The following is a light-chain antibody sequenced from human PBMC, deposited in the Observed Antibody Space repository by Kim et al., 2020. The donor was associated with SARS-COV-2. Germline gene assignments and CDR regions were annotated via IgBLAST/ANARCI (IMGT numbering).Light chain of an antibody. V-gene: IGKV1-39*01. CDR2: AAT. Sequence: GDRVTITCRTSQSLSNYLNWYQQIPGRAPKLLIYAATTLQDGVPSRFSGTTSGTEFTLTITSLQPEDFATYYCQQSYSTPIFGQGTRLEIK. J-gene: IGKJ5*01. CDR3: QQSYSTPI. CDR1: QSLSNY.